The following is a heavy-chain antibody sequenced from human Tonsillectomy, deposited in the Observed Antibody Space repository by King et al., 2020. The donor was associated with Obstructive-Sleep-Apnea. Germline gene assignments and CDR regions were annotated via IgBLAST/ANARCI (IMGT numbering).Heavy chain of an antibody. Sequence: VQLVESGGGLVQPGGSLKLSCAASGFTFRGSAMHWVRQASGKGLEWVGRIRSKANSYATAYAASVKGRFTISRDDSKNTAYLQMNSLKNEDTAVYYCTRQVHMGRGYGMDVWGKGTTVTVSS. J-gene: IGHJ6*04. D-gene: IGHD3-16*01. V-gene: IGHV3-73*01. CDR2: IRSKANSYAT. CDR1: GFTFRGSA. CDR3: TRQVHMGRGYGMDV.